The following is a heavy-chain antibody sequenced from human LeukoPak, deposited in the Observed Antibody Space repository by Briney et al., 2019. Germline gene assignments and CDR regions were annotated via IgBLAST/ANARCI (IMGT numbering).Heavy chain of an antibody. CDR3: AKNGGDSYGTGHFDY. J-gene: IGHJ4*02. D-gene: IGHD5-18*01. Sequence: GGSLRLSCAASGFSFSSYAMTWVRRAPGKGLEWVSAISGSGIGTYYADSVKGRFTISRDNPKNTLYLQMNSLRAEDTAVYYCAKNGGDSYGTGHFDYWGQGTLVTVSS. V-gene: IGHV3-23*01. CDR2: ISGSGIGT. CDR1: GFSFSSYA.